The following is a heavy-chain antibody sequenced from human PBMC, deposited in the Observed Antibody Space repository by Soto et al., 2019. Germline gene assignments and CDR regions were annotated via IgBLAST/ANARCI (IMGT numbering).Heavy chain of an antibody. CDR2: IIPIFGTA. D-gene: IGHD3-22*01. CDR3: ASGLYDSSGFIRDAFDI. CDR1: GGTFSSYA. J-gene: IGHJ3*02. Sequence: SVKVSCKASGGTFSSYAISWVRQAPGQGLEWMGGIIPIFGTANYAQKFQGRVTITADKSTSTAYMELSSLRSEDTAVYYCASGLYDSSGFIRDAFDIWGQGTMVTVS. V-gene: IGHV1-69*06.